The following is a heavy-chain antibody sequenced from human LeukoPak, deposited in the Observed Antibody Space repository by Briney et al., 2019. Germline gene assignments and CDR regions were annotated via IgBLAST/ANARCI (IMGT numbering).Heavy chain of an antibody. CDR3: ARHWSV. V-gene: IGHV4-39*01. CDR1: GGSISNNLYY. J-gene: IGHJ3*01. CDR2: IYYSGST. Sequence: SETLSLTCTVSGGSISNNLYYWGWIRQSPGKGLEWIGSIYYSGSTYYNPSLKSRVTISVDTSKNQFSLKFISVTAADTAVYYCARHWSVWGQGTMVTVSS.